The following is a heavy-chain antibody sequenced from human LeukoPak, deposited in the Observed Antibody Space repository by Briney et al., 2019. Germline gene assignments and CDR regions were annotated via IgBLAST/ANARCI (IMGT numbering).Heavy chain of an antibody. D-gene: IGHD5-12*01. J-gene: IGHJ3*02. CDR2: ITPFNGNT. CDR1: GYTFTYRY. V-gene: IGHV1-45*02. Sequence: GASLKVSCKASGYTFTYRYLHWVRQAPGQALEWMGWITPFNGNTNYAQQFQDRDTITRDRSRNTVYMELNSLRFEDTAMYYCARSPFSGDDDAFDIWGQGTMVTVSS. CDR3: ARSPFSGDDDAFDI.